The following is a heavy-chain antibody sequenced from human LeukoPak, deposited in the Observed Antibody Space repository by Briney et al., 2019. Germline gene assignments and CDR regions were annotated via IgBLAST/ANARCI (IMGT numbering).Heavy chain of an antibody. J-gene: IGHJ5*02. Sequence: ASVKVSCKASGYTFTGYYMHWVRQAPGQGLEWMGWINPNSGGTNYAQKFQGRVTMTRDTSISTAYMELSRLRSDDTAVYYCAGVPAVGYYGSGSLNWFDPWGQGTLVTVSS. V-gene: IGHV1-2*02. D-gene: IGHD3-10*01. CDR2: INPNSGGT. CDR1: GYTFTGYY. CDR3: AGVPAVGYYGSGSLNWFDP.